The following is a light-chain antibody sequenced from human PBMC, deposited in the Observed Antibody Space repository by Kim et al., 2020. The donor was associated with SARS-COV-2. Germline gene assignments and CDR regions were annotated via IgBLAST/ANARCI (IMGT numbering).Light chain of an antibody. Sequence: CSGSSSNIANNHVAWYQQVPGTAPKLLIYDNDKRPSGISDRFSGSKSGTSATLGITGLQTGDEADYHCGTWDNSLSAVVFGGGTKLTVL. CDR3: GTWDNSLSAVV. J-gene: IGLJ2*01. CDR2: DND. CDR1: SSNIANNH. V-gene: IGLV1-51*01.